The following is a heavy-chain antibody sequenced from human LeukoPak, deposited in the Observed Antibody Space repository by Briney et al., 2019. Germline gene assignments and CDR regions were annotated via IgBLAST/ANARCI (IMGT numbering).Heavy chain of an antibody. V-gene: IGHV3-48*03. J-gene: IGHJ3*02. CDR2: IDSNSRMI. D-gene: IGHD2-15*01. CDR3: VREYCSGGSCSDAFDI. Sequence: PGGSLRLSCAASGFRFRTYEVDWVRQAPGKGLEWISYIDSNSRMIHYADSVRGRFTISRDNAKNSLFLQMNSLRAEDTAVYYCVREYCSGGSCSDAFDIWGQGTMVTVSS. CDR1: GFRFRTYE.